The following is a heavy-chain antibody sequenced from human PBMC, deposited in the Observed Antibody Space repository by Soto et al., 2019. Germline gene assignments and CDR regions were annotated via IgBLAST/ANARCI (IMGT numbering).Heavy chain of an antibody. CDR1: GFSLSTSGMC. Sequence: SGPTLVNPTQTLTLTCTFSGFSLSTSGMCVSWIRQPPGKALEWLALIDWDDEKFYSASLKTRLTISKDTSKNQVVLTMTDMDPADTATYYCARLRVDSGGYHFDIWGQGTLVTVSS. J-gene: IGHJ4*02. D-gene: IGHD3-22*01. V-gene: IGHV2-70*12. CDR3: ARLRVDSGGYHFDI. CDR2: IDWDDEK.